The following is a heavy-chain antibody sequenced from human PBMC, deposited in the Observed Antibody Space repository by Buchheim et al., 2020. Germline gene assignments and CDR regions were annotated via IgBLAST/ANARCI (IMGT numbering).Heavy chain of an antibody. V-gene: IGHV4-59*08. CDR1: GGSISSYY. J-gene: IGHJ5*02. D-gene: IGHD6-6*01. CDR2: IYYSGST. CDR3: TRHESIAARPHWFDP. Sequence: QVQLQESGPGLVKPSETLSLTCTVSGGSISSYYWSWIRQPPGKGLEWIGYIYYSGSTNYNPSLKSRVTISVDTSKNQFSLKLSSVTAADTAVYYCTRHESIAARPHWFDPWGQRTL.